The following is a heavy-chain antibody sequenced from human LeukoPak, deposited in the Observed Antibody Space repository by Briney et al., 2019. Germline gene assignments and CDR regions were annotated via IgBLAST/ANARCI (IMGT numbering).Heavy chain of an antibody. J-gene: IGHJ4*02. CDR3: ARTAVTTVTVDY. Sequence: SETLSLTCTVSGGSISSYYWSWIRQPPGKGLEWIGYIYYSGSTNYNPSLKSRVTISVDTSKNQFSLELSSVTAADTAIYYCARTAVTTVTVDYWGQGTLVTVSS. CDR2: IYYSGST. V-gene: IGHV4-59*01. CDR1: GGSISSYY. D-gene: IGHD4-17*01.